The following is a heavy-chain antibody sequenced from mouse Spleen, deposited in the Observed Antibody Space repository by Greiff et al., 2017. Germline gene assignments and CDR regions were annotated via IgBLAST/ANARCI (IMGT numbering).Heavy chain of an antibody. CDR3: ASHYGSSHFDY. CDR1: GFTFSSYG. J-gene: IGHJ2*01. D-gene: IGHD1-1*01. Sequence: EVQGVESGGGLVKPGGSLKLSCAASGFTFSSYGMSWVRQTPEKRLEWVATISGGGSYTYYPDSVKGRFTISRDNAKNNLYLQMSSLRSEDTALYYCASHYGSSHFDYWGQGTTLTVSS. V-gene: IGHV5-9-2*01. CDR2: ISGGGSYT.